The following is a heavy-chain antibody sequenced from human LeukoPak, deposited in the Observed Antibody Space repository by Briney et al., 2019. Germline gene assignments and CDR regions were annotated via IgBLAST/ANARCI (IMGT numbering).Heavy chain of an antibody. J-gene: IGHJ3*02. CDR1: EFTFSSYG. D-gene: IGHD4-17*01. V-gene: IGHV3-23*01. Sequence: GGSLRLSCAASEFTFSSYGMSWVRQAPGKGLEWVSSISGSGGSTQYADSVQGRFAISRDNSKNTLYLQMNSLRAEDTAVYFCARDPNGDYIGTFDMWGRGTMVSVSS. CDR2: ISGSGGST. CDR3: ARDPNGDYIGTFDM.